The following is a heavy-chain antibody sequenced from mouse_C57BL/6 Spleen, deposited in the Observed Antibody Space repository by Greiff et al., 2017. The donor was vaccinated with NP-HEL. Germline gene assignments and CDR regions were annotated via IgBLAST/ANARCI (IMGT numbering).Heavy chain of an antibody. J-gene: IGHJ2*01. Sequence: VQLKESGGGLVKPGGSLKLSCAASGFTFSDYGMHWVRQAPEKGLEWVAYISRGSSTIYYADTVTGRFTISRDNAKNTLFLQMTSLSSEDTAMYYCARDYGGLDYWGQGTTLTVSS. D-gene: IGHD2-4*01. CDR2: ISRGSSTI. V-gene: IGHV5-17*01. CDR1: GFTFSDYG. CDR3: ARDYGGLDY.